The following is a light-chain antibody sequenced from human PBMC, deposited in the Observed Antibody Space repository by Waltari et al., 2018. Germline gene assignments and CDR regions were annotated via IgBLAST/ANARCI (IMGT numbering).Light chain of an antibody. CDR2: DAS. CDR1: QSVSSY. Sequence: EIVLTQSPATLSLSPGERATLSCRASQSVSSYLAWYQQKPGQAPRLLIYDASNRATGIPARFSGSGSGIDFTLTISGLEPEDFAVYSCQQRSNWPLTFGGGTKVEIK. CDR3: QQRSNWPLT. V-gene: IGKV3-11*01. J-gene: IGKJ4*01.